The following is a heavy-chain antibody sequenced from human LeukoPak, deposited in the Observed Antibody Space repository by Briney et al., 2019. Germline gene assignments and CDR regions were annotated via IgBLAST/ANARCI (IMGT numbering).Heavy chain of an antibody. CDR2: INGSGGST. D-gene: IGHD6-19*01. J-gene: IGHJ4*02. V-gene: IGHV3-23*01. CDR1: GFTFSSYA. Sequence: GGSLRLSCAASGFTFSSYAMSWVRQAPGKGLEWVSTINGSGGSTYYADSVKGRFAISRDNSKNTLYLQMNSLRAEDTAVYYCAKRRIDSSAWYPLIDYWGQGTLVTVSS. CDR3: AKRRIDSSAWYPLIDY.